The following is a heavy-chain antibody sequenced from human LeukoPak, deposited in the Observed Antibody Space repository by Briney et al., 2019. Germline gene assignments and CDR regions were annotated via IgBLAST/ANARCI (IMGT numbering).Heavy chain of an antibody. J-gene: IGHJ6*02. CDR3: ARDRKGYCTNGVCYTGYYYGMDV. CDR2: IYYSGST. CDR1: GGSISSYY. V-gene: IGHV4-59*01. Sequence: SETLSLTCTVSGGSISSYYWSWIRQPPGKGLEWIGYIYYSGSTNYNPPLKSRVTISVDTSKNQFSLKLSSVTAADTAVYYCARDRKGYCTNGVCYTGYYYGMDVWGQGTTVTVSS. D-gene: IGHD2-8*01.